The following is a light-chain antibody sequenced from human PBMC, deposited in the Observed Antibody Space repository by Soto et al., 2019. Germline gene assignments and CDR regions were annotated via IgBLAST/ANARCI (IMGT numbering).Light chain of an antibody. V-gene: IGLV2-14*01. CDR2: EVS. CDR3: SSYTSSSSDYV. CDR1: SSDVGGYNY. J-gene: IGLJ1*01. Sequence: QSALTQPASVSGSPGKSITISCTGTSSDVGGYNYGSWYQQHPGKAPKLMIYEVSKRPSGVSHRFSGSKSGNTASPTISGRQAEDDADYYCSSYTSSSSDYVFGTGTKLTVL.